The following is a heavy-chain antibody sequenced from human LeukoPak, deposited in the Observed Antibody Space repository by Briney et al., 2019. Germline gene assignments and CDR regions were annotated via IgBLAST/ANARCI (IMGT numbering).Heavy chain of an antibody. Sequence: ETLSLTCAVYGGSFSGYYWSWIRQAPGKGLEWVANIKQDGSEKYYVDSVKGRFTISRDNAKNSLYLQMNSLRAEDTAVYYCARDGLYSSSWYSRYDAFDIWGQGTMVTVSS. CDR1: GGSFSGYY. CDR3: ARDGLYSSSWYSRYDAFDI. J-gene: IGHJ3*02. CDR2: IKQDGSEK. V-gene: IGHV3-7*01. D-gene: IGHD6-13*01.